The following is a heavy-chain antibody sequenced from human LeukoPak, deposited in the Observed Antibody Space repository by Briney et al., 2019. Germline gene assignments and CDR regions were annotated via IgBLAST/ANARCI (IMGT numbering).Heavy chain of an antibody. Sequence: PSETPSLTCTVSGASMSGDYWTWIRQPPGRGLEWIGYIHHSGSAKYNPSLRSRVTMSIDTSRNEFSLNLTSVLAADTAVYYCSRDLSWFGFDSWGQGTLVTVSS. J-gene: IGHJ5*01. CDR1: GASMSGDY. V-gene: IGHV4-59*12. CDR2: IHHSGSA. CDR3: SRDLSWFGFDS. D-gene: IGHD3-10*01.